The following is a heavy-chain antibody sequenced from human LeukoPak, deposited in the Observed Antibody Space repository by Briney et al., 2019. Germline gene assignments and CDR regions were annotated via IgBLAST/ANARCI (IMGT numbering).Heavy chain of an antibody. V-gene: IGHV4-39*01. CDR1: GVSVTTSGYY. Sequence: SETLSLTCTVFGVSVTTSGYYGAWIRQPPGRGLEWIGSISYSGITYYKPSLRGRVTISGDTAKNQFSLKLSSVTAADTAVYYCARHNDYAPLMDVWGQGPTVTVSS. J-gene: IGHJ6*02. D-gene: IGHD2-2*01. CDR2: ISYSGIT. CDR3: ARHNDYAPLMDV.